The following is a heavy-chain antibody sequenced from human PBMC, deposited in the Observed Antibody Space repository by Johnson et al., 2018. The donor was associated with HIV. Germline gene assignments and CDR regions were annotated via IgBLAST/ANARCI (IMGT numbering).Heavy chain of an antibody. Sequence: QVQLVESGGGLVKPGGSLRLSCAASGFTFSDYYMSWIRQAPGKGLEWVSYISSSGSTMYYEDSVKGRITLSRDNAKNSLYLQRNSLRAEDTAVYYCARLTTSADGGAFDIWGQGTMVTVSS. CDR2: ISSSGSTM. CDR3: ARLTTSADGGAFDI. V-gene: IGHV3-11*04. CDR1: GFTFSDYY. J-gene: IGHJ3*02. D-gene: IGHD1-14*01.